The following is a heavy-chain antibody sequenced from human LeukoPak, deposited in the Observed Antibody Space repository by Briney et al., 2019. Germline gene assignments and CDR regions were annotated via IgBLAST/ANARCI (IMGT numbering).Heavy chain of an antibody. J-gene: IGHJ4*02. CDR1: GYTFTSYG. CDR2: ISAYNGNT. Sequence: ASVKVSCKASGYTFTSYGISWVRQASGQGLEWMGWISAYNGNTNYAQKLQGRVTMTTDTSTSTAYMELRSLRSDDTAVYYCARHSGYSSSWYSDYWGQGTLVTVSS. CDR3: ARHSGYSSSWYSDY. D-gene: IGHD6-13*01. V-gene: IGHV1-18*01.